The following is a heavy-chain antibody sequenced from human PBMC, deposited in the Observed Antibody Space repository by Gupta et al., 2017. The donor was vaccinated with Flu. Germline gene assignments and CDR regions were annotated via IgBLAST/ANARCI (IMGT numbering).Heavy chain of an antibody. CDR2: ISSSNSFI. D-gene: IGHD3-16*01. V-gene: IGHV3-21*06. CDR3: ARDRGSFDI. Sequence: MNWVRQAPGKGLEWVSSISSSNSFIYYGDSVKGRFTISRDNAKNSLYLQMESLRAEDTAGYYCARDRGSFDIWGQGTMVTVSS. J-gene: IGHJ3*02.